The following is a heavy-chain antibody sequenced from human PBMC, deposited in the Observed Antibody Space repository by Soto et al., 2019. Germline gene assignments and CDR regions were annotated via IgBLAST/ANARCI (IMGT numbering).Heavy chain of an antibody. CDR2: ISYDGSNK. CDR1: GFTFSSYA. CDR3: ARDRRGSSDY. V-gene: IGHV3-30-3*01. D-gene: IGHD1-26*01. J-gene: IGHJ4*02. Sequence: SGGSLRLSCAASGFTFSSYAMHWVRQAPGKGLEWVAVISYDGSNKYYADSVKGRFTISRDNSKNTLYLQMNSLRVEDTAVYYCARDRRGSSDYWGQGTLVTVSS.